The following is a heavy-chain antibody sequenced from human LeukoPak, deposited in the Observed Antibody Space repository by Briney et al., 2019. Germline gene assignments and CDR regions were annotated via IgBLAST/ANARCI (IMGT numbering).Heavy chain of an antibody. D-gene: IGHD2-15*01. Sequence: SESLSLTCTVSGGSISSGDYYWSWIRQPPGKGLEWIGYIYYSGSTYYNPSLKSRVTISVDTSKNQFSLKLSSVTAADTAVYYCDIVPLVSGVIEDYFVNSGQGTLGTVSP. J-gene: IGHJ4*01. CDR1: GGSISSGDYY. CDR2: IYYSGST. CDR3: DIVPLVSGVIEDYFVN. V-gene: IGHV4-30-4*08.